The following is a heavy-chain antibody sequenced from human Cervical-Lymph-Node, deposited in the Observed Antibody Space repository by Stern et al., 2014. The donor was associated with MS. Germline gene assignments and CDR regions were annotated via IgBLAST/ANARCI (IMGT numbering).Heavy chain of an antibody. D-gene: IGHD6-25*01. Sequence: VQLEESGAEVKKPGASIKVSCKASGHTTTSYGFSWVRQAPGQGLEWMGWISARNGKTNDIPKLQGRVTMTTDTLTSSAYMELRSLRSDDTAVYYCATFIATAGTFNYWGQGTLVTVSS. CDR3: ATFIATAGTFNY. V-gene: IGHV1-18*01. J-gene: IGHJ4*02. CDR2: ISARNGKT. CDR1: GHTTTSYG.